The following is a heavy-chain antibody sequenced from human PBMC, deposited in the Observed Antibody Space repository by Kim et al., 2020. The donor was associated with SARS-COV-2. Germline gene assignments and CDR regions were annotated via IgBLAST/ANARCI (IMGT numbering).Heavy chain of an antibody. D-gene: IGHD6-13*01. Sequence: ASVKVSCKASGYTFTGYYMHWVRQAPGQGLEWMGRINPNSGGTNYAQKFQGRVTMTRDTSISTAYMELSRLRSDDTAVYYCARVGPLAVYYYYYYGMDVWGQGTTVTVSS. CDR2: INPNSGGT. CDR3: ARVGPLAVYYYYYYGMDV. V-gene: IGHV1-2*06. J-gene: IGHJ6*02. CDR1: GYTFTGYY.